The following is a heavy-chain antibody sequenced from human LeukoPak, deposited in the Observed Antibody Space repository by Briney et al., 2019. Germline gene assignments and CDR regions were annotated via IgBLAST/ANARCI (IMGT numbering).Heavy chain of an antibody. J-gene: IGHJ4*02. D-gene: IGHD5-12*01. V-gene: IGHV1-2*02. CDR3: ARLEYSGYDLSENLDY. Sequence: GASVKVSCKASGYTFTGYYMHWVRQAPGQGLEWMGWINPNSGGTNYAQKFQGRVTMTRDTSISTAYMELSRLRSDDTAVYYCARLEYSGYDLSENLDYWGQGTLVTVSS. CDR2: INPNSGGT. CDR1: GYTFTGYY.